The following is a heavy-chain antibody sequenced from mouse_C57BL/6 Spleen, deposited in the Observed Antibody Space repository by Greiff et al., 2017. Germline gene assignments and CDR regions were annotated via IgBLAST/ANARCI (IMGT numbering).Heavy chain of an antibody. CDR2: IHPSDSDP. Sequence: QVQLQQPGAELVKPGASVKVSCKASGYTFTSYWMHWVKQRPGQGLEWIGRIHPSDSDPNYNQKFKGKATLTVDKSSSTAYMQISSLTSEDSAVYYCAIWGYGSSPDYWGQGTTLTVSS. J-gene: IGHJ2*01. CDR1: GYTFTSYW. CDR3: AIWGYGSSPDY. D-gene: IGHD1-1*01. V-gene: IGHV1-74*01.